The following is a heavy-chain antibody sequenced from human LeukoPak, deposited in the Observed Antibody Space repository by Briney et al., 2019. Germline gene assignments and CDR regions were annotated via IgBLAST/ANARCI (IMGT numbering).Heavy chain of an antibody. Sequence: ASVKVSCKASGGTFSTFPISWVRQAPGQGLEWMGGIIPVFGTGNYAQKFQGRVTITADESTSTAYMELSSLRSEDTAVYYCARDGPNGDVWYFDLWGRGTLVTVSS. D-gene: IGHD4-17*01. J-gene: IGHJ2*01. CDR1: GGTFSTFP. CDR2: IIPVFGTG. V-gene: IGHV1-69*13. CDR3: ARDGPNGDVWYFDL.